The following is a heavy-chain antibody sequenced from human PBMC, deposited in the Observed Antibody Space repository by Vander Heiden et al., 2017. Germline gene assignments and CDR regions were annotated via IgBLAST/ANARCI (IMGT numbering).Heavy chain of an antibody. V-gene: IGHV3-33*01. J-gene: IGHJ4*02. CDR2: NWYDGSLT. Sequence: QVQLLESRGGVIQPGGSLRLSCSASGFTSSTSGRDRARQGPGKGLEWVAVNWYDGSLTFYRDYVKGRFFISRDNSENTLHLKMNSLRVEDTAVYFCARAAGANHAYFEYWGQGNLVTVSS. CDR3: ARAAGANHAYFEY. D-gene: IGHD1-26*01. CDR1: GFTSSTSG.